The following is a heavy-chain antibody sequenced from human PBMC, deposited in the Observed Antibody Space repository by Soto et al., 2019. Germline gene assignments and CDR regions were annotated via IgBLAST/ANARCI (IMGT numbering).Heavy chain of an antibody. D-gene: IGHD1-26*01. CDR2: ISSSSSYI. CDR3: ARSTVGGDPGAYYYHYYYMDV. V-gene: IGHV3-21*01. CDR1: GFTFSSYS. J-gene: IGHJ6*03. Sequence: GGSLRLSCAASGFTFSSYSMNWVRQAPGKGLEWVSSISSSSSYIYYADSVKGRFTISRDNAKNSLYLQMNSLRAEDTAVYYCARSTVGGDPGAYYYHYYYMDVWGKGTTVTVSS.